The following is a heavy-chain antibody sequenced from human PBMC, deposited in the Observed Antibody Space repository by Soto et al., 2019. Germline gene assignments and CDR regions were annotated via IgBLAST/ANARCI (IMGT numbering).Heavy chain of an antibody. CDR1: GFTFSDYY. J-gene: IGHJ4*02. Sequence: QVQLVESGGGLVKPGGSLRLSCADSGFTFSDYYMSWIRQAPGKGLEWASYISSSGSTIYYADSVKGRFTISRDNAKNALYLQMNSLRAEDTAVYYCARVRQSEYSSSPGDGYWGQGTLVTVSS. CDR3: ARVRQSEYSSSPGDGY. CDR2: ISSSGSTI. D-gene: IGHD6-6*01. V-gene: IGHV3-11*01.